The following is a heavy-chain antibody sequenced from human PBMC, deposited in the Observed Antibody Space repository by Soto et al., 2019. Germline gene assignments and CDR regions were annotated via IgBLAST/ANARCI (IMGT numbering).Heavy chain of an antibody. J-gene: IGHJ3*02. V-gene: IGHV3-23*01. D-gene: IGHD3-22*01. CDR1: GFTFSSYA. CDR3: ARKAYYDSSGYYARLAFDI. Sequence: QPGGSLRLSCAASGFTFSSYAMSWVRQAPGKGLEWVSAISGSGGSTYYADSVKGRFTISRDNSKNTLYLQMNSLRAEDTAVYFCARKAYYDSSGYYARLAFDIWGQGTMVTVSS. CDR2: ISGSGGST.